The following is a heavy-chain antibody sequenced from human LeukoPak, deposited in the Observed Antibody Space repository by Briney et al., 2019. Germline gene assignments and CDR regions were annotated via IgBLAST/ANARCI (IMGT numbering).Heavy chain of an antibody. J-gene: IGHJ6*02. D-gene: IGHD6-19*01. CDR1: GFTFSSYA. Sequence: PGGSLRLSCAASGFTFSSYAMSWVRQAPGKGLEWVSAISGSGGSTYYADSVKGRFTIPRDNSKNTLYLQMNSLRAEDTAVYYCAGKTRYSSGWYEFGYYYYGMDVWGQGTTVTVSS. CDR3: AGKTRYSSGWYEFGYYYYGMDV. V-gene: IGHV3-23*01. CDR2: ISGSGGST.